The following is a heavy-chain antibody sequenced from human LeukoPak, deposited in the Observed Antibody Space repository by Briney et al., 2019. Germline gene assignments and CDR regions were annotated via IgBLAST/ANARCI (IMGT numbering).Heavy chain of an antibody. D-gene: IGHD2-15*01. CDR1: GFTFSSYE. CDR2: ISSSGSTI. V-gene: IGHV3-48*03. J-gene: IGHJ4*02. CDR3: ARDLVVVAATPFDY. Sequence: PGGSLRLSCAASGFTFSSYEMNWVRQAPGKGLEWVSYISSSGSTIYYADSVKGRFTISRDNAKNSLYLQMNSLRAEDTAVYYCARDLVVVAATPFDYWGQGTLVTVSS.